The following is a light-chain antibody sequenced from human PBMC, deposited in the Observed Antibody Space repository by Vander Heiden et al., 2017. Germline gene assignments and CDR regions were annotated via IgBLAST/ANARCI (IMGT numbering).Light chain of an antibody. Sequence: EIVMTPSPATLSVSPGERATLFCSASQGVGSNLAWYQQKPDQAPRLLVFAASTRATGVPARFSGSGSGAEYSLTISSLQSEDFAIYYCQQYERWPLTFGGGTKVEIK. CDR3: QQYERWPLT. CDR1: QGVGSN. J-gene: IGKJ4*01. V-gene: IGKV3-15*01. CDR2: AAS.